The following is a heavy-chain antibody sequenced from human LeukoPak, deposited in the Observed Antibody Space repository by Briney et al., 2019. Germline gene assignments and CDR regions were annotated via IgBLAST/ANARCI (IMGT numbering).Heavy chain of an antibody. V-gene: IGHV4-59*01. CDR2: IYYSGST. CDR1: GVSISSYY. Sequence: PSETLSLTCTVSGVSISSYYWSWIRQPPGKGLEWIGYIYYSGSTNYNPSLKSRVTISVDTSKNQFSLKLSSVTAADTAVYYCARVYDSSGYYYPNWFDPWGQGTLVTVSS. J-gene: IGHJ5*02. CDR3: ARVYDSSGYYYPNWFDP. D-gene: IGHD3-22*01.